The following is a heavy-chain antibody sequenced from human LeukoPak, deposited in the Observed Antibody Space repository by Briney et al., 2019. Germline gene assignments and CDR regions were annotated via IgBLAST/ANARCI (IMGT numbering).Heavy chain of an antibody. V-gene: IGHV3-23*01. Sequence: PGGSLRLSCAASGFTFSSYAMSWVRQAPGKGLERVSVISGSGGTTYYADSVKGRFTISRDNSKNTLYMQMNSLRAEDTAVYYCAKAQSGYSDLEYWGQGTLVTISS. J-gene: IGHJ4*02. CDR2: ISGSGGTT. CDR3: AKAQSGYSDLEY. D-gene: IGHD4-17*01. CDR1: GFTFSSYA.